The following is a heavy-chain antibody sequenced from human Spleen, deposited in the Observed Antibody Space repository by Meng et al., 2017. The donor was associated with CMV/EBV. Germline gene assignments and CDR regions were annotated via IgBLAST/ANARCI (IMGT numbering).Heavy chain of an antibody. V-gene: IGHV1-69*12. CDR2: IIPIFGTA. J-gene: IGHJ4*02. CDR1: GGTFSSYA. CDR3: ARDAEWFHA. D-gene: IGHD3-3*01. Sequence: QVQLGPSWAEVKKPGSSVKVAFKASGGTFSSYAISWVRQAPGQGLEWMGGIIPIFGTANYAQKLQGRVTMTADESTMTAYMELKSLTSEDTAVYYCARDAEWFHAWGQGTLVTVSS.